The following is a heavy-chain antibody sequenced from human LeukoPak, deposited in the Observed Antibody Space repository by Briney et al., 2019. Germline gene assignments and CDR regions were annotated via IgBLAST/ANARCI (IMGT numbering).Heavy chain of an antibody. CDR3: ATHRGWLNSVFDY. CDR2: ISCDVNTK. V-gene: IGHV3-30-3*01. Sequence: AGGSLRLSCAASGFTVSNYAMHWVRQAPGKGLEWVAVISCDVNTKYFAASVKGRFTISRDNSQNTLYLQMDSLRPEDTALYYSATHRGWLNSVFDYWGGGTLVTVSS. J-gene: IGHJ4*02. CDR1: GFTVSNYA. D-gene: IGHD3-22*01.